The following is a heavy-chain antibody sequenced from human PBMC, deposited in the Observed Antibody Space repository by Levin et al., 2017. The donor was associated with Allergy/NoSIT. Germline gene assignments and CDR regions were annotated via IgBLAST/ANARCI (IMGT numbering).Heavy chain of an antibody. CDR1: GFTFSGYA. V-gene: IGHV3-30-3*01. CDR3: ARDGGMDV. CDR2: ISYDGSNK. Sequence: GGSLRLSCAASGFTFSGYAIHWVRQAPGKGLKWVAVISYDGSNKYYADSVKGRFTISRDNSKNTLYLQMNNLRAEDTALYYCARDGGMDVWGQGTTVTVSS. J-gene: IGHJ6*02.